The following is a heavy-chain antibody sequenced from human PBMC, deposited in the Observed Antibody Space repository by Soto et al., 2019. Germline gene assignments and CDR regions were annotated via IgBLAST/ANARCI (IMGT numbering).Heavy chain of an antibody. CDR3: VCGGNVFFY. V-gene: IGHV3-7*01. D-gene: IGHD3-16*01. CDR1: GFTFSTYW. Sequence: EVQLVDSGGGLVQPGGSLRLTCAASGFTFSTYWMTWVRQPPGKGLEWVANMDQDGSETYYVDSVRGRVTVSRDNAKISLCLQMHSLRVEDTAVLYCVCGGNVFFYWGPGTLVTVSP. CDR2: MDQDGSET. J-gene: IGHJ4*02.